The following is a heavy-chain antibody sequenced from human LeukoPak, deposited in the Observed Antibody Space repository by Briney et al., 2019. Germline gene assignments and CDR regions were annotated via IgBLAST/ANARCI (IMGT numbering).Heavy chain of an antibody. CDR1: GGSISSYY. Sequence: SETLSLTCTVSGGSISSYYWSWIRQPPGKGLEWIGEINHSGSTNYNPSLKSRVTISVDTSKNQFSLKLSSVTAADTAVYYCARYCSGGSCYYFDYWGQGTLVTVSS. V-gene: IGHV4-34*01. CDR3: ARYCSGGSCYYFDY. CDR2: INHSGST. J-gene: IGHJ4*02. D-gene: IGHD2-15*01.